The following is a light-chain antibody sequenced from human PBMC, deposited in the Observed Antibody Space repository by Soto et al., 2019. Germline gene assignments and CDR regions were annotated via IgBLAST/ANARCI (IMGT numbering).Light chain of an antibody. V-gene: IGLV1-51*01. CDR1: SSNIGNNY. CDR2: DNN. J-gene: IGLJ2*01. Sequence: QSALTQPPSVSAAPGQEVTISCSGSSSNIGNNYVSWYQHFPGTAPKLLIYDNNKRPSGIPDRFSGSKSGTSATLGITGLQTGDEADYYCGTWDSLLSAVVFGGGTKLTVL. CDR3: GTWDSLLSAVV.